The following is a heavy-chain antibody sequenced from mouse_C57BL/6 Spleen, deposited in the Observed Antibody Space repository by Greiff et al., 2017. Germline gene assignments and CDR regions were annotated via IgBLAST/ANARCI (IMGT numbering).Heavy chain of an antibody. CDR2: IYPGSGNT. CDR3: ARTRDGIYDHWYCDV. CDR1: GYTFTDYY. Sequence: LQESGPELVKPGASVKISCKASGYTFTDYYINWVKQRPGQGLEWIGWIYPGSGNTKSNEKFTGKATLTVDTSSSTAYMQLSSLTSEDSAVYFCARTRDGIYDHWYCDVWGTGTTVTVSS. D-gene: IGHD2-3*01. V-gene: IGHV1-84*01. J-gene: IGHJ1*03.